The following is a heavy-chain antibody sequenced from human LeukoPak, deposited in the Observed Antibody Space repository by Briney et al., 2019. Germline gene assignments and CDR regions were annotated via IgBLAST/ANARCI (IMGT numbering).Heavy chain of an antibody. J-gene: IGHJ6*03. Sequence: SETLSLTCTVSGGSVTDYYWSWIRQSPGKGLEWIGYIYYTGTSYNPSLKSRVTISVDTSKNQFSLNLRSVTAADTAVYYCARHAFYYYYYMDVWGKGTTVTVSS. CDR3: ARHAFYYYYYMDV. D-gene: IGHD3-16*01. CDR1: GGSVTDYY. V-gene: IGHV4-59*08. CDR2: IYYTGT.